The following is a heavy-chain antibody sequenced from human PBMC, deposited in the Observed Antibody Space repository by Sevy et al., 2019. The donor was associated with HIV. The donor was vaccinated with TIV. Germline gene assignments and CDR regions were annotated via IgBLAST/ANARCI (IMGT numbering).Heavy chain of an antibody. D-gene: IGHD3-10*01. CDR3: ARASVVRGVSLYYYRYGMDV. CDR2: LNWNGGST. CDR1: GFTFDYYG. J-gene: IGHJ6*02. V-gene: IGHV3-20*04. Sequence: GGSLRLSCAASGFTFDYYGMSWVRQVPGRGLEWVSGLNWNGGSTRYADSVKGRFTISRDNAKNSLYLQMNSLRAEDTALYYCARASVVRGVSLYYYRYGMDVWGQGTTVTVSS.